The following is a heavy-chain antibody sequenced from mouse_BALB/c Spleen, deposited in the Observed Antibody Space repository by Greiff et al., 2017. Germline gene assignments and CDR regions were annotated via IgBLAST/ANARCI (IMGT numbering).Heavy chain of an antibody. CDR1: GFSLTGYG. V-gene: IGHV2-6-7*01. J-gene: IGHJ2*01. Sequence: QVQLKESGSGLVAPSQSLSITCTVSGFSLTGYGVNWVRQPPGKGLEWLGMIWGDGSTDYNSALKSRLSISKDNSKSQVFLKMNSLQTDDTARYYCARYGNYPYFDYWGQGTTLTVSS. D-gene: IGHD2-1*01. CDR3: ARYGNYPYFDY. CDR2: IWGDGST.